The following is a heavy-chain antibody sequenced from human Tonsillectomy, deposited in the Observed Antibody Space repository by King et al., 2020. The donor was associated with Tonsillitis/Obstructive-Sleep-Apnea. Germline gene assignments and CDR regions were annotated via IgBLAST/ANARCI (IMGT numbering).Heavy chain of an antibody. D-gene: IGHD5-12*01. CDR3: ACTSPGWLRIRPGERGFDP. J-gene: IGHJ5*02. CDR1: GGSFSGYY. V-gene: IGHV4-34*01. CDR2: INHSGST. Sequence: VQLQQWGAGLLKPSETLSLTCAVYGGSFSGYYWSWIRQPPGKGLEWIGEINHSGSTNYNPSLKSRVTISVDTTKNQISLKLSSVTAADTAVYYCACTSPGWLRIRPGERGFDPWGQGTLVTVSS.